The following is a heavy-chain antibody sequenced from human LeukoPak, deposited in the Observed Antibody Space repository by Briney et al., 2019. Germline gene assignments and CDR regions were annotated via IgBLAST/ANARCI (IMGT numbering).Heavy chain of an antibody. Sequence: SETLSLTCTVSGGSISSFFWSWIRQPPGKGLEWIGSIHYSGDTKYNPFLTSRVSLSVDTSKQQFSLRLSSVTAADTAVYYCARDLELERNRWNYFESWGQGTLLTVSS. CDR2: IHYSGDT. CDR1: GGSISSFF. V-gene: IGHV4-59*01. D-gene: IGHD1-1*01. CDR3: ARDLELERNRWNYFES. J-gene: IGHJ4*02.